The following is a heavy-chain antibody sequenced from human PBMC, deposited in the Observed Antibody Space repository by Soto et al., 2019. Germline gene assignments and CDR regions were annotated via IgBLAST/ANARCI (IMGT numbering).Heavy chain of an antibody. D-gene: IGHD3-22*01. CDR2: ISGSGGST. CDR1: GFTFSSYA. J-gene: IGHJ3*02. CDR3: ARDTYYYDSSGYLDAFDI. Sequence: LRLSCAASGFTFSSYAMSWVRQAPGKGLEWVSAISGSGGSTYYADSVKGRFTISRDNSKNTLYLQMNSLRAGDTAVYYCARDTYYYDSSGYLDAFDIWGQGTMVTVSS. V-gene: IGHV3-23*01.